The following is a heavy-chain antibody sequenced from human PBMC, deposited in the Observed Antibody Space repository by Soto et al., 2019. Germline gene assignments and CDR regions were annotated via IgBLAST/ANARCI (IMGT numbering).Heavy chain of an antibody. CDR3: ARRGSGSYYDY. CDR2: ISGSGGST. CDR1: GFTFSSYA. Sequence: EVQLLESGGGLVQPGGSLRLSCAASGFTFSSYAMRWVRQTPVKGLEWVSAISGSGGSTYYADSVKGRFTISRDNSKNTLYLQMNSLSAEDTAVYYCARRGSGSYYDYWGQGTRVNVSS. V-gene: IGHV3-23*01. J-gene: IGHJ4*02. D-gene: IGHD1-26*01.